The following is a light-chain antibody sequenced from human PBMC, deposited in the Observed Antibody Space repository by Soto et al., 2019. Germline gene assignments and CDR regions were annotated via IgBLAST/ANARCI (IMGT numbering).Light chain of an antibody. CDR1: QSISST. Sequence: EIVLTQSPGTLSLSPGERATLSCRASQSISSTLAWYQQKPGQAPRLLIYAASSRATGFPDRFSGSGSGTDFTLTIRILEPEAFAVYYCQQYGSSPLTFGGGTKVEI. CDR2: AAS. J-gene: IGKJ4*01. CDR3: QQYGSSPLT. V-gene: IGKV3-20*01.